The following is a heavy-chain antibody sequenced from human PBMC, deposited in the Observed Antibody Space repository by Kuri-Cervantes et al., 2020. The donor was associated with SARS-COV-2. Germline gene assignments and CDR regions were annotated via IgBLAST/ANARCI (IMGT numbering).Heavy chain of an antibody. V-gene: IGHV3-30*02. CDR2: IRYDGSDK. CDR3: AKDQGYYGSGSHFWFDP. D-gene: IGHD3-10*01. J-gene: IGHJ5*02. CDR1: GFTFNMFG. Sequence: LSLTCAASGFTFNMFGIHWVRRAPGKGLEWVTFIRYDGSDKYYADSVKGRFTISRDDSKNTLYLQMNSLRAEDTAVYYCAKDQGYYGSGSHFWFDPWGQGTLVTVSS.